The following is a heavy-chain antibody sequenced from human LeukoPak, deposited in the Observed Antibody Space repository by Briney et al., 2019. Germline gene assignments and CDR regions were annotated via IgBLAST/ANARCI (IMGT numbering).Heavy chain of an antibody. V-gene: IGHV1-69*13. J-gene: IGHJ4*02. CDR3: AREIGSYDSSGYYYGY. Sequence: GASVKVSCKASGYTFTSYYMHWVRQAPGQGLEWMGGIIPIFGTANYAQKFQGRVTITADESTSTAYMELSSLRSEDTAVYYCAREIGSYDSSGYYYGYWGQGTLVTVSS. CDR1: GYTFTSYY. CDR2: IIPIFGTA. D-gene: IGHD3-22*01.